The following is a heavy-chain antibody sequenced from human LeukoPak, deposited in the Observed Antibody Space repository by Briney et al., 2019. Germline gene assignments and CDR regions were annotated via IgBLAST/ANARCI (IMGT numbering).Heavy chain of an antibody. V-gene: IGHV4-31*03. Sequence: SQTLSLTCTVSGGSISSGGYYWSWIRQHPGKGLEWIGYIYYSGSTYYNPSLKSRVTISVDTSKNQFSLKLSSVTAADTAVYYCARHFLAGNSANAFDIWGQGTMVTVSS. D-gene: IGHD6-19*01. CDR1: GGSISSGGYY. J-gene: IGHJ3*02. CDR3: ARHFLAGNSANAFDI. CDR2: IYYSGST.